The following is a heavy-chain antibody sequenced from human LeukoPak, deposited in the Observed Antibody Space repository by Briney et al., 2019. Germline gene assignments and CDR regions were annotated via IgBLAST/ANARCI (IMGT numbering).Heavy chain of an antibody. J-gene: IGHJ4*02. D-gene: IGHD3-10*01. CDR2: IYSGGST. CDR1: GFTVSSNY. V-gene: IGHV3-53*01. CDR3: ARVPLWFGEHHFDY. Sequence: GGSLRLSCAASGFTVSSNYMSWVRQAPGKGLEWVSVIYSGGSTYYADSVKGRFTISRDNSKNTLYLQMNSLRAEDTAVYYCARVPLWFGEHHFDYWGQGILVTVSS.